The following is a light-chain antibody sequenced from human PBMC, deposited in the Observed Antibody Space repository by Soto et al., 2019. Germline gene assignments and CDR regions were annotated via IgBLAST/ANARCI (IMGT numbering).Light chain of an antibody. CDR2: DAS. CDR1: QSVSTY. Sequence: EIVLTQSPATLSLSPGERATLSCRASQSVSTYLAWYQQKPGQALRLLIYDASNRAAGIPARFSGSGSGTDFTLTISSLEPEDFAVYYCQQRSYWLTFGGGTKVEIK. CDR3: QQRSYWLT. V-gene: IGKV3-11*01. J-gene: IGKJ4*01.